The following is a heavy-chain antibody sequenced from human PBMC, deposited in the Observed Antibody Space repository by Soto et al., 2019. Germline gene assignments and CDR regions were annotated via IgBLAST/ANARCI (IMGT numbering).Heavy chain of an antibody. Sequence: QVQLQESGPGLVKPSGTLSLTCAVSGGSISSSNWWSWVRQPPGKGLEWIGEIYHSGSTNYNPSLKSRATISVDKSRNHFSRKMSSVTAADRAVYDCARSYSSGWYYYSMDVWGQGTTVTVSS. CDR3: ARSYSSGWYYYSMDV. CDR1: GGSISSSNW. J-gene: IGHJ6*02. V-gene: IGHV4-4*02. CDR2: IYHSGST. D-gene: IGHD6-25*01.